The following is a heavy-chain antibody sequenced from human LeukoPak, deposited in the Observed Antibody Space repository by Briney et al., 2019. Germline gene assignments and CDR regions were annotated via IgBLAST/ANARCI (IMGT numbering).Heavy chain of an antibody. D-gene: IGHD3-10*01. J-gene: IGHJ4*02. CDR2: INGGGSST. CDR1: GFTFSSYW. V-gene: IGHV3-74*01. CDR3: ARDPPSKGRGTIPFDY. Sequence: GGSLRLSCAASGFTFSSYWMHWVRQAPGKGLVWVSRINGGGSSTSYADSVKGRFTVSRDDAKNSLYLQMNSLRAEDTAVYYCARDPPSKGRGTIPFDYWGQGTLVTVSS.